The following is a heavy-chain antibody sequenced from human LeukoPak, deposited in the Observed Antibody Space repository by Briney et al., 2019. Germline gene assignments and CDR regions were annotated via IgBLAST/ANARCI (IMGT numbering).Heavy chain of an antibody. D-gene: IGHD5-12*01. V-gene: IGHV3-48*04. CDR3: ARDRRYAFDN. CDR2: VGISSGNT. CDR1: GFTFSDYS. J-gene: IGHJ4*02. Sequence: GGSLRLSCAASGFTFSDYSMNWVRQAPGKGLERISYVGISSGNTKYADSVKGRFTISGDSAKNSVFLQMNNLRVEDTAVYYCARDRRYAFDNWGQGTLVTVSS.